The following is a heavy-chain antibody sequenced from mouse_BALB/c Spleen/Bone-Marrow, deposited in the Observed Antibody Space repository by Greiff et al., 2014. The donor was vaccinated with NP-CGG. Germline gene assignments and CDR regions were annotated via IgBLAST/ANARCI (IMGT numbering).Heavy chain of an antibody. V-gene: IGHV14-3*02. CDR3: ATLTTVVDAMDY. D-gene: IGHD1-1*01. Sequence: VQLQQSGAELVKTGASVKLSCTASGFSIKDTYMHWVKQRPEQGLEWIGRIDPANGNTKYDPTFQGKATITADTSSNTAYMQISSLTSEDTAMYYCATLTTVVDAMDYWGQGTSVTVSS. J-gene: IGHJ4*01. CDR1: GFSIKDTY. CDR2: IDPANGNT.